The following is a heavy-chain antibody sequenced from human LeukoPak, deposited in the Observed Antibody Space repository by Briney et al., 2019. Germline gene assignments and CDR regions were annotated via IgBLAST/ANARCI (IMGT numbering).Heavy chain of an antibody. CDR2: IWYDGSNK. J-gene: IGHJ4*02. V-gene: IGHV3-33*01. Sequence: GGSLRLSCAASGFTFSSYGMHWVRQAPGKGLEWVAVIWYDGSNKYYADSVKGRFTISRDNSKNPLYLQMNSLRAEDTAVYYCARDIRRYCSSTSCQNFDYWGQGTLVTVSS. CDR3: ARDIRRYCSSTSCQNFDY. D-gene: IGHD2-2*01. CDR1: GFTFSSYG.